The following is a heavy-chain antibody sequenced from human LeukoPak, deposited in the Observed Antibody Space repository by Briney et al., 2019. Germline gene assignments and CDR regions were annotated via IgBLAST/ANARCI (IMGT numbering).Heavy chain of an antibody. CDR2: IDWDDDK. D-gene: IGHD6-13*01. CDR1: GFSLSTSGMC. Sequence: SGPTLVNPTQTLTLTCTFSGFSLSTSGMCVSWIRQPPGKALEWLARIDWDDDKYYSTSLKTRLTISKDTSKNQVVLTMTNMDPVDTATYYCARTVPYSRIPDYYYYMDVWGKGTTVTVSS. J-gene: IGHJ6*03. CDR3: ARTVPYSRIPDYYYYMDV. V-gene: IGHV2-70*11.